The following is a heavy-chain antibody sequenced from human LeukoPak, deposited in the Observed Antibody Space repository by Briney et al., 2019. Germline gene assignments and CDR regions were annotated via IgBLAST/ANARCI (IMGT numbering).Heavy chain of an antibody. CDR1: GFTFSSYA. CDR2: ISYDGSNK. Sequence: GRSLRLSCAASGFTFSSYAMHWVRQAPGKGLEWVAVISYDGSNKYYADSVKGRFTISRDNSKNTLYLQMNSLRAEDTAVYYCAKDLTGSGYYSPFYFDYWGQGTLVTVSS. D-gene: IGHD3-22*01. CDR3: AKDLTGSGYYSPFYFDY. V-gene: IGHV3-30-3*01. J-gene: IGHJ4*02.